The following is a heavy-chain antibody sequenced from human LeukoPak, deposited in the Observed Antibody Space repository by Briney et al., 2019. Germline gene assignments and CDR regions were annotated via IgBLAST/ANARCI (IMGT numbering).Heavy chain of an antibody. Sequence: PSETLSLTCTVSGDSISGSTYYWGWIRQPPAKGLEWIGNINYSGTTYYNPSLKSRVTISVDTSKNQFSLKLSSVTAADTAVYYCARRNVVVRANMARAFDIWGQGTLVTVSA. CDR2: INYSGTT. V-gene: IGHV4-39*01. CDR3: ARRNVVVRANMARAFDI. D-gene: IGHD2-2*01. J-gene: IGHJ3*02. CDR1: GDSISGSTYY.